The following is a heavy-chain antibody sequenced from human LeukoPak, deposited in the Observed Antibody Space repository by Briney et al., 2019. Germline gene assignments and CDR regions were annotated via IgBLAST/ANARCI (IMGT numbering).Heavy chain of an antibody. CDR1: GYTFTSYA. D-gene: IGHD2-15*01. CDR3: ARGGLWGYCSGGSCYSHWFDP. V-gene: IGHV1-46*01. Sequence: ASVKVSCKASGYTFTSYAMNWVRQAPRQGLEWMGIINPSGGSTSYAQKFQGRVTMTRDMSTSTVYMELSSLRSEDTAVYYCARGGLWGYCSGGSCYSHWFDPWGQGTLVTVSS. J-gene: IGHJ5*02. CDR2: INPSGGST.